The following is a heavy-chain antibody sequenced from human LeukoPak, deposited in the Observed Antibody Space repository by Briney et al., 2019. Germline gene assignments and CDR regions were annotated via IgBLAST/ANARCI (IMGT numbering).Heavy chain of an antibody. D-gene: IGHD3-16*01. V-gene: IGHV4-4*02. CDR2: IYHSGST. Sequence: PSGTLSLTCAVSGGSISTSNWWSWVRQPPGKGLEWIGEIYHSGSTNYNPSLKSRVTISVNKSKNQFSLKLSSVTAADTAVYYCARAGPRGYYLDYWGQGTLVTVSS. CDR3: ARAGPRGYYLDY. CDR1: GGSISTSNW. J-gene: IGHJ4*02.